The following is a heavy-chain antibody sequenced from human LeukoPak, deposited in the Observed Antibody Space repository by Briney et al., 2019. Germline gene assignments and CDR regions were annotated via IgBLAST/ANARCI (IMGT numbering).Heavy chain of an antibody. CDR3: AREDTDAFDI. CDR2: INHSGST. Sequence: SETLSLTCAVYGGSFSGYYWSWIRQPPGKGLEWIGEINHSGSTNYNPSLKSRVTISVDTSKSQFSLKLSSVTAADTAVYYCAREDTDAFDIWGQGTMVTVSS. CDR1: GGSFSGYY. D-gene: IGHD2-15*01. V-gene: IGHV4-34*01. J-gene: IGHJ3*02.